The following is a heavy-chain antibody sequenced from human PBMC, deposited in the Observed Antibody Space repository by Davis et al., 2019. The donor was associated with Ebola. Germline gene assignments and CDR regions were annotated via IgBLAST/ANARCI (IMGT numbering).Heavy chain of an antibody. CDR1: VITFSSYA. J-gene: IGHJ4*02. CDR3: ARASKQLDNYADY. D-gene: IGHD6-13*01. Sequence: GESLKISCADSVITFSSYAMTWVRQAPGKGLEWVSAISGSGGNTYYADSVKGRFTISRDNAKNTLYLQMNSLRAEDTAVYYCARASKQLDNYADYWGQGTLVTVSS. CDR2: ISGSGGNT. V-gene: IGHV3-23*01.